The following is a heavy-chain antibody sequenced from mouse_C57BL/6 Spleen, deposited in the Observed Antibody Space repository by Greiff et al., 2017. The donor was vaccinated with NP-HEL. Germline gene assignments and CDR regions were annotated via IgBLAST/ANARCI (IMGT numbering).Heavy chain of an antibody. CDR2: IRSKSSNYAT. CDR3: VREVTTGYYYAMDY. Sequence: EVQGVESGGGLVQPKGSLKLSCAASGFTFNTYAMHWVRQAPGKGLEWVARIRSKSSNYATYYADSVKDRFTISRDDSQSMLYLQMNNLKTEDTAMYYCVREVTTGYYYAMDYWGQGTSVTVSS. CDR1: GFTFNTYA. J-gene: IGHJ4*01. D-gene: IGHD2-2*01. V-gene: IGHV10-3*01.